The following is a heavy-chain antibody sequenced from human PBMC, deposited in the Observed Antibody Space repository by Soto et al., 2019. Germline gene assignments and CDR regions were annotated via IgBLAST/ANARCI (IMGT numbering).Heavy chain of an antibody. V-gene: IGHV1-69*01. CDR3: ARGGSPYVWFNEF. CDR1: GGLFSSFA. CDR2: IIPVFGTT. D-gene: IGHD3-16*01. J-gene: IGHJ4*02. Sequence: QEQLVQSGPEVKKPGSSVKVSCKDSGGLFSSFAISWVRQAPGQGLEWLGGIIPVFGTTHYAEKFQGRVTITADESTNTAYMELSSLRSGDTAMYYCARGGSPYVWFNEFWGQGTLVTVSS.